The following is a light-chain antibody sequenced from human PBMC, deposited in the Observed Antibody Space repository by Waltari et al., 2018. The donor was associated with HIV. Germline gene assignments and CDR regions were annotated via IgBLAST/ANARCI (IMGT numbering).Light chain of an antibody. CDR3: SSFVNGGTYV. J-gene: IGLJ1*01. Sequence: QSALTQPASVSGSPGQSVTIFCTVTNNDIGRIDYFSWYRVVPDKAPKLLIFDVNRRPSDISHRFSGSKSGYTASLMIFGLQPEDEADYFCSSFVNGGTYVFGSGTKV. CDR2: DVN. CDR1: NNDIGRIDY. V-gene: IGLV2-23*02.